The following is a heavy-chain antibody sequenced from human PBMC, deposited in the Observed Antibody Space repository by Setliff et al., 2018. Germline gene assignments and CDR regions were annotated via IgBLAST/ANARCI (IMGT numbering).Heavy chain of an antibody. D-gene: IGHD3-10*01. CDR1: GDSISGDY. J-gene: IGHJ4*02. V-gene: IGHV4-59*01. Sequence: PSETLSLTCTVSGDSISGDYWSWIRQPPGKGLEWIGFIHYSGSTNYNPSLKSRVTISLDTPKNQFSLRLSSVTAADTAVYYCARQPSSGSYYNPRPYYFDYWGQGTLVTVSS. CDR2: IHYSGST. CDR3: ARQPSSGSYYNPRPYYFDY.